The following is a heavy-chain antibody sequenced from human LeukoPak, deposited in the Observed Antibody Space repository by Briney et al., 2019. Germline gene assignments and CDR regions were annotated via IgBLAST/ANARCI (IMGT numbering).Heavy chain of an antibody. D-gene: IGHD3-10*01. Sequence: SETLSLTCAVYGGSFSGYYWSWIRQPPGKGLEWIGGINHSGSTNHSPSLKSRVTISLDTSKNQLSLKLTSVTAADTAVYYCARGWYYYDIWGQGTMVTVSS. J-gene: IGHJ3*02. CDR2: INHSGST. V-gene: IGHV4-34*01. CDR1: GGSFSGYY. CDR3: ARGWYYYDI.